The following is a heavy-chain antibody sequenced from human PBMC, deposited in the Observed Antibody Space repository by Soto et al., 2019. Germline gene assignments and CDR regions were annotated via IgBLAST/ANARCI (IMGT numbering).Heavy chain of an antibody. V-gene: IGHV1-3*01. J-gene: IGHJ6*02. Sequence: GASVKVSCKASGYTFTSYAMHWVRQAPGQRLEWMGWINAGNGNTKYSQKFQGRVTITRDTFASTAYMELSSLRSEDTAVYYCARKRCSSTSCYHYYYYGMDVWGQGTTVTVSS. D-gene: IGHD2-2*01. CDR3: ARKRCSSTSCYHYYYYGMDV. CDR2: INAGNGNT. CDR1: GYTFTSYA.